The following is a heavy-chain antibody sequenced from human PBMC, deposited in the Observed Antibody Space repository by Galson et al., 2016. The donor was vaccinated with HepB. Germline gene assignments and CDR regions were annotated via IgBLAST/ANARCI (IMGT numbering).Heavy chain of an antibody. CDR2: ISGRSTYT. Sequence: SLRLSCAASGFTLSDYYMSWIRQAPGKGLEWISYISGRSTYTNYADSVRGRFTISSDNAKNSLYLQMDSLIGEDTAVYYCAAGKYDSSGYFPDRWGQGTLVTVSS. D-gene: IGHD3-22*01. V-gene: IGHV3-11*06. CDR3: AAGKYDSSGYFPDR. CDR1: GFTLSDYY. J-gene: IGHJ4*02.